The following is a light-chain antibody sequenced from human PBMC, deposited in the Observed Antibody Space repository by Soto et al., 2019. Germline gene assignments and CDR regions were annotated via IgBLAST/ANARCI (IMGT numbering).Light chain of an antibody. J-gene: IGKJ2*01. Sequence: EIVLTQSPGTLSLSSGERATLSCRASQTVSSYLAWYQQKPGQAPRLLIYGAFSRATGIPDRFSGSGSGTDFTLTISRLEPEDFAVFYCQQYGSSPYTFGQGTKLEIK. CDR3: QQYGSSPYT. CDR1: QTVSSY. V-gene: IGKV3-20*01. CDR2: GAF.